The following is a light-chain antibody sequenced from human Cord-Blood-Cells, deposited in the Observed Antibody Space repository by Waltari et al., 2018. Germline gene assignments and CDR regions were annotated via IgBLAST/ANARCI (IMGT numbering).Light chain of an antibody. V-gene: IGLV6-57*01. Sequence: NFMLTQPHSVSESPGKTVTISCTRSSGSIASNYVQWYQQRPGSSPPPVIYEDNQRPSGGPDRFSGSIDSSSNSASLTISGLKTEDEADYYCQSYDSSNVVFGGGTKLTVL. CDR3: QSYDSSNVV. J-gene: IGLJ2*01. CDR2: EDN. CDR1: SGSIASNY.